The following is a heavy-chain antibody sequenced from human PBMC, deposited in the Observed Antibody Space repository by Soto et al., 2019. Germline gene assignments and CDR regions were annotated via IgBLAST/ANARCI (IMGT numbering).Heavy chain of an antibody. CDR1: GFTLSSYW. V-gene: IGHV3-7*05. CDR3: AKDRITMIAYGMDV. D-gene: IGHD3-22*01. CDR2: IKPDGSQK. J-gene: IGHJ6*02. Sequence: GGSLRLSCAASGFTLSSYWMSLVRQAPGKGLEWVANIKPDGSQKWYVDSVKGRFTISRDNSKNTLYLQMNSLRAEDTAVYYCAKDRITMIAYGMDVWGQGTTVTVSS.